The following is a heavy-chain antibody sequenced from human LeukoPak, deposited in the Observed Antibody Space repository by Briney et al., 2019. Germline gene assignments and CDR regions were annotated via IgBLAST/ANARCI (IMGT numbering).Heavy chain of an antibody. Sequence: ASVKVSCKASGYTFISYYMHWVRQAPGLGLEWMGIINPSGGSTSYAQKFQGRVTMTRDTSTSTVYMELSSLRSEDTAVYYCARDLLTYYYDSSGYYWGQGTLVTVSS. V-gene: IGHV1-46*01. D-gene: IGHD3-22*01. CDR1: GYTFISYY. J-gene: IGHJ4*02. CDR2: INPSGGST. CDR3: ARDLLTYYYDSSGYY.